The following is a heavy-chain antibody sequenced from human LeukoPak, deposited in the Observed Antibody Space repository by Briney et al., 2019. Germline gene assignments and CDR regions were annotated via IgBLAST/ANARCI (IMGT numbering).Heavy chain of an antibody. CDR1: GGTFSSYA. CDR3: ARGLRGVSLLDY. J-gene: IGHJ4*02. Sequence: GASVKVSCKASGGTFSSYAISWVRQAPGQGLEWMGGIIPIFGTANYAQKFQGRVTITADKSTSTAYMELSSLRSEDTAVYYCARGLRGVSLLDYWGQGTLVTVSS. CDR2: IIPIFGTA. D-gene: IGHD3-10*01. V-gene: IGHV1-69*06.